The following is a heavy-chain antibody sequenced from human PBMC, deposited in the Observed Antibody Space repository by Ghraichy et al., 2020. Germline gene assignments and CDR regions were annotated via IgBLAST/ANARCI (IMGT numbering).Heavy chain of an antibody. Sequence: SGPTLVKPTQTLTLTCTFSGFSLSTSGVGVGWIRQPPGKALEWLALIYWDDDKRYSPSLKSRLTITKDTSKNQVVLTMTNMDPVDTATYYCAHSERAHHGPKYYDLWSGYDHRFDPWGQGTLVTVSS. CDR2: IYWDDDK. J-gene: IGHJ5*02. D-gene: IGHD3-3*01. CDR1: GFSLSTSGVG. V-gene: IGHV2-5*02. CDR3: AHSERAHHGPKYYDLWSGYDHRFDP.